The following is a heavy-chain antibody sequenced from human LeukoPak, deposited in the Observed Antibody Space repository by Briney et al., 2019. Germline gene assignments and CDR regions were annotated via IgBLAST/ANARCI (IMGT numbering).Heavy chain of an antibody. V-gene: IGHV4-39*07. D-gene: IGHD6-13*01. CDR3: ARGYSSSWYLNWFDP. Sequence: TSSETLSLTCTVSGGSISSSSYYWGWIRQPPGKGLEWIGNIYYSGSTYYNPSLKSQVTISVDTSKNQFSLKLTSVTAADTAVYYCARGYSSSWYLNWFDPWGQGTLVTVSS. J-gene: IGHJ5*02. CDR2: IYYSGST. CDR1: GGSISSSSYY.